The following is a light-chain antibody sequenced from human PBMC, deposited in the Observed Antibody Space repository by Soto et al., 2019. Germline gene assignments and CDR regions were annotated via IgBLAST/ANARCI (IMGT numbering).Light chain of an antibody. CDR3: QSYDSSLRGSV. Sequence: QSVLTQPPSVSGAPGQRVTISCAGSSSNIGAGYDVHWYQHLPGTAPKLLIFGNSNRPSGVPDRFSASKSGTSASLAITGLQAEDEADYYCQSYDSSLRGSVFGTGTKVNVL. CDR2: GNS. J-gene: IGLJ1*01. CDR1: SSNIGAGYD. V-gene: IGLV1-40*01.